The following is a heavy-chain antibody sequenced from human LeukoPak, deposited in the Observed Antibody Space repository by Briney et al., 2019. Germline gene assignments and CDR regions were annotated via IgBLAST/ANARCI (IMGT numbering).Heavy chain of an antibody. CDR2: IGYDGTSK. CDR1: GFTFSAYG. V-gene: IGHV3-30*02. D-gene: IGHD4/OR15-4a*01. Sequence: GGSLRLFCAASGFTFSAYGMHWVRQAPGKGLDWVANIGYDGTSKYYADSVKGRFTISRDNSKNTLYLEMNSLRAEDTAVYYCAKDRGFYGGNLQYYFDYWGQGTLVTVSS. J-gene: IGHJ4*02. CDR3: AKDRGFYGGNLQYYFDY.